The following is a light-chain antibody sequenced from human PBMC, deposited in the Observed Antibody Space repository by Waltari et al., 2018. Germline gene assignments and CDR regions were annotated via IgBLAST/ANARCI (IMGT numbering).Light chain of an antibody. J-gene: IGLJ1*01. CDR3: SSYTSSSTLEV. CDR2: EVS. Sequence: QSALTQPASVSGSPGQSITISCTGTSSDIGGYNHVSWYQQHPAKAPKLMIYEVSNRPSGVSNRFSGSKSGNTASLTISRLQAEDEADYYCSSYTSSSTLEVFGAGTKVTVL. V-gene: IGLV2-14*01. CDR1: SSDIGGYNH.